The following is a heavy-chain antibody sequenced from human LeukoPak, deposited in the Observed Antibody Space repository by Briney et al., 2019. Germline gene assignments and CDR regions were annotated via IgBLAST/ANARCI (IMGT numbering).Heavy chain of an antibody. D-gene: IGHD1-1*01. CDR3: ATGWNYYFHY. CDR2: INHSGST. Sequence: SETLSLTCAVYGGSFSGYYWSWIRQPPGKGLEWIGEINHSGSTNYNPSLKSRVTVSVDTSKNQFFLKLSSVTAADTAIYYCATGWNYYFHYWGQGTLVTVSS. CDR1: GGSFSGYY. J-gene: IGHJ4*02. V-gene: IGHV4-34*01.